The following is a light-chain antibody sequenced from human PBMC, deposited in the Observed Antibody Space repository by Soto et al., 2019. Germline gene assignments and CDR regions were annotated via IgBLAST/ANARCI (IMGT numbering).Light chain of an antibody. V-gene: IGLV2-8*01. CDR2: EVN. J-gene: IGLJ1*01. CDR3: SSYSGSSNV. CDR1: SSDVGGYNY. Sequence: QSVLTQPPSASGSPGQSVAISCTGTSSDVGGYNYVSWYQQHPGKAPKLMIYEVNKRPSGVPARCSGSKSGNTASLTVPGLQAEDEADYYCSSYSGSSNVFGTGTKLTVL.